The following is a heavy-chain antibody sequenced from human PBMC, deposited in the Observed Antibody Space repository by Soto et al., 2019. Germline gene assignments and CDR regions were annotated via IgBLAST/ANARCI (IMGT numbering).Heavy chain of an antibody. CDR2: IKSKTDGGTT. CDR3: TTSTTVTIYYYYGMDV. J-gene: IGHJ6*02. D-gene: IGHD4-17*01. Sequence: EVQLVESGGGLVKPGGSLRLSCAASGFTFSNAWMSWVRQAPGQGLEWVGRIKSKTDGGTTDYAAPVKGRFTISRDDSKNTLYLQMNSLKTEDTAVYYCTTSTTVTIYYYYGMDVWGQGTTLTVSS. CDR1: GFTFSNAW. V-gene: IGHV3-15*01.